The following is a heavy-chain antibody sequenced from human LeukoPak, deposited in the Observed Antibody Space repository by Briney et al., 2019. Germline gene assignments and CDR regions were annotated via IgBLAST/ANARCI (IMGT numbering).Heavy chain of an antibody. D-gene: IGHD2-21*01. V-gene: IGHV3-48*02. CDR3: ARAPTPYFTYYMDV. J-gene: IGHJ6*03. Sequence: PGGSLRLSCAASGFSFSGFGMNWVRQAPGKGLEWISYIGSSGSAGGNIYYAVFVKGRFTVSRDNAKDSLFLQMNSLQDADTAVYYCARAPTPYFTYYMDVWGKGTTVTVSS. CDR1: GFSFSGFG. CDR2: IGSSGSAGGNI.